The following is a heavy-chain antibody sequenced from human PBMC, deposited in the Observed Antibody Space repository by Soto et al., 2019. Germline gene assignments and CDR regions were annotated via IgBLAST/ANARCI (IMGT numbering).Heavy chain of an antibody. CDR1: GFTFSNYA. CDR2: ISGNGDNT. D-gene: IGHD6-13*01. CDR3: AKGKLDHFDF. Sequence: GGSLRLSCAASGFTFSNYAMTWVRQGPGKGLEWVSTISGNGDNTYYADSVKGRFTFSRDNSDNTLSLQMNSLRAEDTAIYYCAKGKLDHFDFWGLGTLVTVSS. J-gene: IGHJ4*02. V-gene: IGHV3-23*01.